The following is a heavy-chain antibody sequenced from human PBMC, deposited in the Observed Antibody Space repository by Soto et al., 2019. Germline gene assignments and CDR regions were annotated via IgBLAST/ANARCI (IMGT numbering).Heavy chain of an antibody. V-gene: IGHV1-24*01. D-gene: IGHD3-22*01. J-gene: IGHJ4*02. CDR2: FDPEDGET. CDR3: ATAYYYDKAPGY. Sequence: ASVKVSCQVSGYTLTELSMLWVRQAPGKGIEWMGGFDPEDGETIYAQEFQGSVTMTEDTSTDTAYMELSSLRSEDTAVYYCATAYYYDKAPGYWGQATLVTV. CDR1: GYTLTELS.